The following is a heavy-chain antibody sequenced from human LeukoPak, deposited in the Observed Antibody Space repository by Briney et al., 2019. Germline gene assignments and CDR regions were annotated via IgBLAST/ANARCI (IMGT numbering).Heavy chain of an antibody. CDR2: IYHSGIT. Sequence: PSETLSLNCTVSGYSLSSGYYWGWIRQPPGKGLEWIAIIYHSGITYYNPSLKSRVTISVDTSKNQFSLKLTSVTAADTAVYYCASNLYGSGNYFAYWGQGTLVTVSS. CDR1: GYSLSSGYY. V-gene: IGHV4-38-2*02. D-gene: IGHD3-10*01. CDR3: ASNLYGSGNYFAY. J-gene: IGHJ4*02.